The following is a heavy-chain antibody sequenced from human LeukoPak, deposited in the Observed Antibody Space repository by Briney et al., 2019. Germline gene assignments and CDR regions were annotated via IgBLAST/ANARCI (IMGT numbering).Heavy chain of an antibody. CDR3: ARSGLPWANPGGQFDY. Sequence: PSETLSLTCTVSGGSISSSSYYWGWIRQPPGKGLEWIGSIYYSGSTYYNPSLKSRVTISVDTSKNQFSLKLSSVTAADTAVYYCARSGLPWANPGGQFDYWGQGTLVTVSS. J-gene: IGHJ4*02. V-gene: IGHV4-39*01. D-gene: IGHD3-10*01. CDR1: GGSISSSSYY. CDR2: IYYSGST.